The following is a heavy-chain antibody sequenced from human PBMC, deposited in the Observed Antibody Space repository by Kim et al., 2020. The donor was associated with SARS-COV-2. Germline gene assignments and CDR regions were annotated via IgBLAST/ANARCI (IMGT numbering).Heavy chain of an antibody. J-gene: IGHJ1*01. CDR3: ARARGLLWFGELVD. Sequence: NPSLKRRVTRSVDTSKHQFSLKLSSVTAADTAVYYCARARGLLWFGELVDWGQGTLVTVSS. V-gene: IGHV4-59*01. D-gene: IGHD3-10*01.